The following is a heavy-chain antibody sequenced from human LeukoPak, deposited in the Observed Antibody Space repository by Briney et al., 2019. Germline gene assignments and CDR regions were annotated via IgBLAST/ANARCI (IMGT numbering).Heavy chain of an antibody. CDR1: GGSISSYY. D-gene: IGHD7-27*01. CDR2: IYYSGST. V-gene: IGHV4-59*01. J-gene: IGHJ5*01. CDR3: ARKKLGTAKGFDS. Sequence: SETLSLTCTVSGGSISSYYWSWIRQPPGKGLEWIGYIYYSGSTNYNPSLKSRVTISVDTSKNQFSLKLSSVTAADTAVYYCARKKLGTAKGFDSWGQGTLVTVSS.